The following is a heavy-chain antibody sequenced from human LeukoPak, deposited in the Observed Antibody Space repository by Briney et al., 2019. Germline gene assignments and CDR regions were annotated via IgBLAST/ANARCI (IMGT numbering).Heavy chain of an antibody. J-gene: IGHJ5*02. V-gene: IGHV3-53*04. D-gene: IGHD1-26*01. CDR3: ARALVGANSWFDP. CDR1: GFSVSSSY. CDR2: IYGSGTT. Sequence: GGSLRLSCAVSGFSVSSSYMSWVRQAPGKGLECVSFIYGSGTTKYADSVKGRFTISRHSSENTLYLDMKSLTDEDTAVYFCARALVGANSWFDPWGQGTLVTVSS.